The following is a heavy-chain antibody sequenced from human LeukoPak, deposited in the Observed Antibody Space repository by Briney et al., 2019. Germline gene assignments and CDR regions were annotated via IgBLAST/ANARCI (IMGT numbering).Heavy chain of an antibody. Sequence: PGGSLRLSCAASGFTFSDYYMSWIRLAPGKGLEWVSYISSGSDYTNYADAVKGRFTISRDNAKNTLYLQMNSLRAEDTAVYYCAREGEGVLRFLEGGWYYGMDVWGQGTTVTVSS. CDR2: ISSGSDYT. V-gene: IGHV3-11*06. D-gene: IGHD3-3*01. J-gene: IGHJ6*02. CDR3: AREGEGVLRFLEGGWYYGMDV. CDR1: GFTFSDYY.